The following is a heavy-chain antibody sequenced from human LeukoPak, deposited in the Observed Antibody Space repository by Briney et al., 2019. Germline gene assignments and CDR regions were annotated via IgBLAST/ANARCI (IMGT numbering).Heavy chain of an antibody. J-gene: IGHJ3*02. CDR2: IGTAGDT. CDR3: ARDYDSGAFDI. CDR1: GFTFSSYD. D-gene: IGHD3-22*01. V-gene: IGHV3-13*01. Sequence: GGSLRLSCAASGFTFSSYDMHWVRQATGKGLEWVSAIGTAGDTYYPGSVKGRFTISRENAKNSLYLQMNSLRAGDTAVYYCARDYDSGAFDIWGQGTMVTVSS.